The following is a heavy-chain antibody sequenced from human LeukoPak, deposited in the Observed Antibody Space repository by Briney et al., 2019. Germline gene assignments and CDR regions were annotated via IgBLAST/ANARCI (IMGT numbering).Heavy chain of an antibody. Sequence: SETLSLTCTVSGVSISSSSYYWGWIRQPPGKGLEWIGSIYYSGSTYYNPSLKSRVTISVDTSKNQFSLKLSSVTAADTAVYYCARDPTMIPRRYYYYYGMDVWGQGTTVTVSS. V-gene: IGHV4-39*02. CDR2: IYYSGST. CDR1: GVSISSSSYY. CDR3: ARDPTMIPRRYYYYYGMDV. J-gene: IGHJ6*02. D-gene: IGHD3-22*01.